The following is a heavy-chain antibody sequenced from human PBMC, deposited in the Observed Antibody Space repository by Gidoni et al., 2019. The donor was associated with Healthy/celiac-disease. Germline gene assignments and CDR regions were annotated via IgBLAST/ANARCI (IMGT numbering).Heavy chain of an antibody. D-gene: IGHD3-3*01. CDR1: GYTFTGYY. Sequence: QVQLVQSGAEVKKPGASVTVSCKASGYTFTGYYMHWLRQAPGQGLEWMGWINPNSGGTNYAQKLQGWVTMTRDTSISTAYMELSRLRSDDTAVYYCAVLIFGVVKDYYYGMDVWGQGTTVTVSS. V-gene: IGHV1-2*04. CDR3: AVLIFGVVKDYYYGMDV. J-gene: IGHJ6*02. CDR2: INPNSGGT.